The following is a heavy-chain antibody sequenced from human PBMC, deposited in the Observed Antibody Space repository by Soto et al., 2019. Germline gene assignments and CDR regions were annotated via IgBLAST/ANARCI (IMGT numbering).Heavy chain of an antibody. CDR1: GFTFSSYG. D-gene: IGHD6-19*01. CDR3: TKGQGLVYYYYGMDV. Sequence: QVQLVESGGGVVQPGRSLRLSCAASGFTFSSYGMHWVRQAPGKGLEWVAVISYDGSNKYYADSVKGRFTISRDNSKNTIYLQMNSVRAEDTAVYYCTKGQGLVYYYYGMDVWGQGTTVTVSS. V-gene: IGHV3-30*18. CDR2: ISYDGSNK. J-gene: IGHJ6*02.